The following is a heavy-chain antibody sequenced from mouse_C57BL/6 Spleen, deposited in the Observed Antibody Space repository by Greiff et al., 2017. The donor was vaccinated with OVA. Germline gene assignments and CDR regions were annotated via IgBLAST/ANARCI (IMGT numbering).Heavy chain of an antibody. CDR1: GYSFTDYN. CDR3: AIPYYYGSSYWYFDV. D-gene: IGHD1-1*01. J-gene: IGHJ1*03. CDR2: INPNYGTT. Sequence: EVKLMESGPELVKPGASVKISCKASGYSFTDYNMNWVKQSNGKSLEWIGVINPNYGTTSYNQKFKGKATLTVDQSSSTAYMQLNSLTSEDSAVYYCAIPYYYGSSYWYFDVWGTGTTVTVSS. V-gene: IGHV1-39*01.